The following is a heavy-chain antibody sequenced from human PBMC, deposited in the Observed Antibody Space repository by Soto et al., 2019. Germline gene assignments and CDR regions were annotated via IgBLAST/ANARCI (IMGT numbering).Heavy chain of an antibody. Sequence: LRLSCAASGFTFSSYAMSWVRQAPGKGLEWVSAISGSGGSTYYADSVKGRFTISRDNSKNTLYLQMNSLRAEDTAVYYCAKRPNRQHEGYYFDYWGQGTLVTVSS. J-gene: IGHJ4*02. CDR2: ISGSGGST. CDR3: AKRPNRQHEGYYFDY. V-gene: IGHV3-23*01. CDR1: GFTFSSYA. D-gene: IGHD6-13*01.